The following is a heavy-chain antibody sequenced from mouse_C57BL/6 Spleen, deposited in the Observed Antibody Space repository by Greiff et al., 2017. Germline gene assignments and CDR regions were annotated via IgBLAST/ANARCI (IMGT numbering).Heavy chain of an antibody. D-gene: IGHD2-4*01. CDR3: ARGYYDDAMDY. CDR1: GYTFTGYW. CDR2: LLPGSGST. V-gene: IGHV1-9*01. J-gene: IGHJ4*01. Sequence: QVQLQQSGAELMKPGASVKLSCKATGYTFTGYWIEWVKPRPGNGLEWIGELLPGSGSTNYTEKFKGKATFTADTSSNTFYMQLRSLTTEDSAIYDCARGYYDDAMDYWGQGTSVTVSS.